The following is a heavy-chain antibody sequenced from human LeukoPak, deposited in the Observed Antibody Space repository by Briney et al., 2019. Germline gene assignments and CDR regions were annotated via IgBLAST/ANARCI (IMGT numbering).Heavy chain of an antibody. CDR3: ARAPQYSSGPFDY. CDR2: IYSGGST. Sequence: GGSLRLSCAASGFTFSSYSMSWVRHAPGKALEWGSVIYSGGSTYYADSVKGRFTISRDNYKNTLYLQMNSLRAEDTAVYYCARAPQYSSGPFDYWGQGTLVTVSS. CDR1: GFTFSSYS. V-gene: IGHV3-66*02. D-gene: IGHD6-19*01. J-gene: IGHJ4*02.